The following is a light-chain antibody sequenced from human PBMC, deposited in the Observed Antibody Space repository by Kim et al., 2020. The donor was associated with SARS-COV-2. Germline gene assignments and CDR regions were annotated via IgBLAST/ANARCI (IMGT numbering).Light chain of an antibody. J-gene: IGKJ4*01. Sequence: DIQMTQSPSSLSASVGDRVTITCRASQSISSYLNWYQQKPGKAPKLLIYAASSLQSGVPSRFSGSGSGTDFTLTISSLQPEDFATYYCKQSYSTLGLTFGGGTKVDIK. CDR2: AAS. CDR3: KQSYSTLGLT. CDR1: QSISSY. V-gene: IGKV1-39*01.